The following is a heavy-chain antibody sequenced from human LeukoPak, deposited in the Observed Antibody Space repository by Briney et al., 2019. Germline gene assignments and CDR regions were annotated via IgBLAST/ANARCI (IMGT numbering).Heavy chain of an antibody. CDR2: INPGDSET. CDR1: DDTVANNF. D-gene: IGHD1-1*01. Sequence: GESLQISSPASDDTVANNFTTLVRQMPGKGLEWMGSINPGDSETKYSPSFQGQVTISADKSISTAYLQWSSLKASDTPMYYCAGSVYTSRYFHYWGYGALVTVSS. CDR3: AGSVYTSRYFHY. J-gene: IGHJ4*01. V-gene: IGHV5-51*01.